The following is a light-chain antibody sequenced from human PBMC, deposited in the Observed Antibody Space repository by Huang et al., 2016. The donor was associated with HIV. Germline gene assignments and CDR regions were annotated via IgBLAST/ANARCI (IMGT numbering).Light chain of an antibody. J-gene: IGKJ1*01. CDR3: QQYDNWPPRGT. CDR1: QSVSSN. Sequence: EIVMTQSPATLSVSPGERATLSCRASQSVSSNLAWYQQKPGQAPRLLIYGASTRATGIPARCSGSGSGTEFILTISSLQSEDFAVYYCQQYDNWPPRGTFGQGTKVEIK. CDR2: GAS. V-gene: IGKV3-15*01.